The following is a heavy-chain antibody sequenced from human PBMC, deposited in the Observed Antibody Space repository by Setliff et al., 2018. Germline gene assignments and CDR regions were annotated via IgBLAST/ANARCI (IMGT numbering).Heavy chain of an antibody. D-gene: IGHD5-18*01. CDR2: INQSGST. CDR3: AKGYNYGPFS. V-gene: IGHV4-34*01. J-gene: IGHJ5*02. CDR1: GGSFSAYH. Sequence: PSETLSLTCDMYGGSFSAYHWSWIRQTPGKGLEWIGEINQSGSTNYNPSLKSRVTMSLDTSKHQFSLKLSSVTAADTAVYYCAKGYNYGPFSWGQGTQVTVSS.